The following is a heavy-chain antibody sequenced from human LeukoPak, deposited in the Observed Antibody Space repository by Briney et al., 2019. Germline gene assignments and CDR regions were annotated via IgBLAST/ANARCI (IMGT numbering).Heavy chain of an antibody. CDR2: INHSGST. Sequence: SETLSLTCAVYGGSFSGYYWSWIRQAPGKGLEWIGEINHSGSTNYNPSLKSRVTISVDTSKNQFSLKLSSVTAADTAVYYCAREGRWLQFYYFDYWGQGTLVTVSS. CDR3: AREGRWLQFYYFDY. V-gene: IGHV4-34*01. CDR1: GGSFSGYY. D-gene: IGHD5-24*01. J-gene: IGHJ4*02.